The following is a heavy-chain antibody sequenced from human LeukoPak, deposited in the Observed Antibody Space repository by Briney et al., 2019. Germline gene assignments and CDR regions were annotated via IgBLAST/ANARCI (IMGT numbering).Heavy chain of an antibody. J-gene: IGHJ4*02. D-gene: IGHD3-10*01. CDR3: AGDYYGSGSYYKPFDY. CDR1: GGTFSSYA. CDR2: IIPIFGTA. Sequence: SVKVSCKASGGTFSSYAISWVRQAPGQGLEWMGGIIPIFGTANYAQKFQGRVTITADESTSTAYMELSSLRSEDTAVYYCAGDYYGSGSYYKPFDYWGQGTLVTVSS. V-gene: IGHV1-69*13.